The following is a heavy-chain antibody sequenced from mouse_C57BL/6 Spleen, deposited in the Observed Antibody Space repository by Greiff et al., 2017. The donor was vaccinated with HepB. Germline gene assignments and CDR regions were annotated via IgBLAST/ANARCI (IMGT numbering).Heavy chain of an antibody. V-gene: IGHV5-17*01. D-gene: IGHD2-12*01. J-gene: IGHJ4*01. Sequence: EVQRVESGGGLVKPGGSLKLSCAASGFTFSDYGMHWVRQAPEKGLEWVAYISSGSSTIYYADTVKGRFTISRDNAKNTLFLQMTSLRSEDTAMYYCARPSYSPNYYAMDYWGQGTSVTVSS. CDR1: GFTFSDYG. CDR2: ISSGSSTI. CDR3: ARPSYSPNYYAMDY.